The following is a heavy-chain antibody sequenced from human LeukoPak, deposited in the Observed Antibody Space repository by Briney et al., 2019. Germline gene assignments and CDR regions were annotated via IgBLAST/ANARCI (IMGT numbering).Heavy chain of an antibody. J-gene: IGHJ4*02. CDR3: ARDGLPVALDK. CDR2: VNPDMSEK. V-gene: IGHV3-7*01. CDR1: GFTFNRHW. D-gene: IGHD2-2*01. Sequence: PGGSLRLSCAASGFTFNRHWMTWVRQTPGKGLEWIANVNPDMSEKNYVESVKDRFTISRDKVKNSLYLQMNSLRGDDTAVYYCARDGLPVALDKWGQGTLVTVSS.